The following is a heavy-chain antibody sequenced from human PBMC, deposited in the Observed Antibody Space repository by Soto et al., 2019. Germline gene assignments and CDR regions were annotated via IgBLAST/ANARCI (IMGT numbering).Heavy chain of an antibody. V-gene: IGHV1-24*01. J-gene: IGHJ4*02. CDR2: FDPEDGET. Sequence: AASVKVSCKVSGYTLTELSMHWVRQAPGKGLEWMGGFDPEDGETIYAQKFQGRVTMTEDTSTDTAYMELSSLRSEDTAVYYCAPIPPGAIFRLVTRHPGYLDQGTLVTVSS. D-gene: IGHD3-3*01. CDR1: GYTLTELS. CDR3: APIPPGAIFRLVTRHPGY.